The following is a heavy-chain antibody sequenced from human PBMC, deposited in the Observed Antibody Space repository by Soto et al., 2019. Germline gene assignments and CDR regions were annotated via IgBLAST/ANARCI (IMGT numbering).Heavy chain of an antibody. V-gene: IGHV3-7*03. CDR3: ARDAHCSSTSCLFSYYYYGMDV. Sequence: GGALRLSCADSGFTFSSDWMSWVRQARGKGLEWVANIKQDGREKYYVDSVKGRFTISRDNAKNPLYLQMNSLRAEDTAVYYCARDAHCSSTSCLFSYYYYGMDVWGQATTVTVSS. CDR1: GFTFSSDW. CDR2: IKQDGREK. D-gene: IGHD2-2*01. J-gene: IGHJ6*02.